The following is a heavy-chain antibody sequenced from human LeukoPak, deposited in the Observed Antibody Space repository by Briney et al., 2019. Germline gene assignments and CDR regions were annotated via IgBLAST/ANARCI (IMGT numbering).Heavy chain of an antibody. V-gene: IGHV5-51*01. CDR2: IYPGDSDT. J-gene: IGHJ4*02. Sequence: GESLKISCEASGYSFTTYWIGWVRQMPGKGLEWMGIIYPGDSDTRYSPSFQGQVTISADKSISTAYLQWSSLKASDTAMYYCARHAGSGSYYSRAIDCWGQGTLVTVSS. CDR3: ARHAGSGSYYSRAIDC. CDR1: GYSFTTYW. D-gene: IGHD3-10*01.